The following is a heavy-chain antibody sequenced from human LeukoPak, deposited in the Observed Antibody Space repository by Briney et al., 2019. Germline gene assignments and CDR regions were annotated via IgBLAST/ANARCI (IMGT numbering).Heavy chain of an antibody. CDR2: IIPILGIA. J-gene: IGHJ3*02. Sequence: SVKVSCKASGGTFSSYAISWVRQAPGQGLEWMGRIIPILGIANYAQKFQGRVTITADKSTSTAYMELSSLRSEDTAVYYCARPTYCSGGSCYREAFDIWGQGTMVTVSS. D-gene: IGHD2-15*01. CDR1: GGTFSSYA. V-gene: IGHV1-69*04. CDR3: ARPTYCSGGSCYREAFDI.